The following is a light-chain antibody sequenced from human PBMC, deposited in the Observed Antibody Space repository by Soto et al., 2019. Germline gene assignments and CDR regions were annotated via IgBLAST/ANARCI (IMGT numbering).Light chain of an antibody. J-gene: IGKJ5*01. CDR3: KQYNDGPPIT. V-gene: IGKV3-15*01. Sequence: TLSPGTLSLSQGERATLSCTASRSVSSNLAWYQQRPGQAPRLLIYGASTRATDIPPRFSGSGSGTEFILSISRLQPEDFAVYYCKQYNDGPPITFGQGTRLXNK. CDR1: RSVSSN. CDR2: GAS.